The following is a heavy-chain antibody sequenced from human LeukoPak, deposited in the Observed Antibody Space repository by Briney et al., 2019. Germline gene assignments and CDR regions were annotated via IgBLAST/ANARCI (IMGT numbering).Heavy chain of an antibody. Sequence: KPGGSLRLSCAASGFIFTNYNFNWVRQAPGKGLEWVSSISGGSTYIYYAVSVRGRFTISRDNAKNSLYLQMNSLRAEDTAVYYCARGSGSYSGYYYYGMDVWGQGTTVTVSS. CDR3: ARGSGSYSGYYYYGMDV. D-gene: IGHD3-10*01. CDR2: ISGGSTYI. CDR1: GFIFTNYN. V-gene: IGHV3-21*01. J-gene: IGHJ6*02.